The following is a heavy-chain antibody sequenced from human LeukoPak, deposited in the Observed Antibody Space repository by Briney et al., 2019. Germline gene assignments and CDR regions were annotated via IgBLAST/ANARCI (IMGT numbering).Heavy chain of an antibody. V-gene: IGHV3-33*01. CDR2: VWYDGSDK. J-gene: IGHJ4*02. CDR3: ARAGYYGSGSQDTFDY. Sequence: LSGRSLRLSCAASGFTFSSYGMHWVRQAPGKGLEWVAVVWYDGSDKYYADSVKGRFTISRDNSKHTLYLQMNSLRAGDTAVYYCARAGYYGSGSQDTFDYWGQGTLVTVSS. D-gene: IGHD3-10*01. CDR1: GFTFSSYG.